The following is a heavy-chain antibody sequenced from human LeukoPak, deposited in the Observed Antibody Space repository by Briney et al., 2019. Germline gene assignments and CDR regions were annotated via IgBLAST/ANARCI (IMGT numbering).Heavy chain of an antibody. J-gene: IGHJ4*02. CDR2: ISGSGGDT. Sequence: GGSLRLSCAASGFTFSSYAMSWVRQAPGKGLEWVSGISGSGGDTFYADSVKGRFTISRDNSKNTLYLQMNSLRAEDTAVYYCAKDGIAVTFDYWGQGTLVTVSS. CDR3: AKDGIAVTFDY. CDR1: GFTFSSYA. V-gene: IGHV3-23*01. D-gene: IGHD6-19*01.